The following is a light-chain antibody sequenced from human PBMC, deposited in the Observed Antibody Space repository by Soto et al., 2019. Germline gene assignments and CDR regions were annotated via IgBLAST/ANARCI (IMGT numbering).Light chain of an antibody. J-gene: IGLJ1*01. V-gene: IGLV2-8*01. CDR3: CSNAGSHSYF. CDR2: EVT. CDR1: SRDIGGYNY. Sequence: QSALTQPPSASGSPGQSVTISCTGTSRDIGGYNYVSWYQQHPGKAPKLLIYEVTKRPSGVPARFSGSKSGNTASLTVSGLQADDEADYFCCSNAGSHSYFFGTGTKLTVL.